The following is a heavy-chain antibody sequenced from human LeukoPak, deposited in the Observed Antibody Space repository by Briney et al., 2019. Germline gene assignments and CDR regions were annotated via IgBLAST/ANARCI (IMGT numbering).Heavy chain of an antibody. CDR1: GGSISSGDYY. D-gene: IGHD3-3*01. V-gene: IGHV4-30-4*08. J-gene: IGHJ2*01. CDR2: IYHSGST. Sequence: SETLSLTCTVSGGSISSGDYYWSWIRQPPGKGLEWIGYIYHSGSTYYNPSLKSRVTISVDTSKNQFSLKLSSVTAADTAVYYCAKVGDSNFDLWGRGTLVTVSS. CDR3: AKVGDSNFDL.